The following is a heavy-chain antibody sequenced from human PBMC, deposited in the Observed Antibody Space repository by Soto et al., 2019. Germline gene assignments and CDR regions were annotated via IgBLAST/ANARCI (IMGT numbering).Heavy chain of an antibody. Sequence: QLQLQESGPGLVRPSETLALTCSFSGDSISSNTYFWGWIRPPPGSELEWIGDIYYSGPTNYNPSLASRVTISIDTSNNHFSLRLSAVTAADTATYYCVRSYRPGLPGRASRRPFDIWGQGTRVTVSS. CDR2: IYYSGPT. CDR3: VRSYRPGLPGRASRRPFDI. D-gene: IGHD2-2*01. V-gene: IGHV4-39*02. CDR1: GDSISSNTYF. J-gene: IGHJ3*02.